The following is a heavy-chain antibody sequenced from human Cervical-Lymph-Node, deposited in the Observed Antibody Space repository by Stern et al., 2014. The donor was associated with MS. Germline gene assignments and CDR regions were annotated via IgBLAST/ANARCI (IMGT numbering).Heavy chain of an antibody. Sequence: QVQLQESGPGLVKPSQTLSLTCTVSCGSISSGGYYWSWIRQHPGKCLEWIGYIYYSGSTYYNPSLKSRVTISVDTSKNQFSLKLSSVTAADTAVYYCARGRDGYKSHFDYWGQGTLVTVSS. J-gene: IGHJ4*02. V-gene: IGHV4-31*03. D-gene: IGHD5-24*01. CDR1: CGSISSGGYY. CDR3: ARGRDGYKSHFDY. CDR2: IYYSGST.